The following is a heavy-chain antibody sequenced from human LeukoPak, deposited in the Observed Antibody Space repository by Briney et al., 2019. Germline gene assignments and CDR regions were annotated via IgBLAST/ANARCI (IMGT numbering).Heavy chain of an antibody. CDR3: ARVLRHDYGFHY. V-gene: IGHV3-30-3*01. CDR2: ISYDGSNK. CDR1: GFTFSSYA. Sequence: GGSLRLSCAASGFTFSSYAMHWVRQAPGKGLEWVAVISYDGSNKYYADSVKGRFTISRDNSKNTLYLQMNSLRAEDTAVYYCARVLRHDYGFHYWGQGTLVTVSS. J-gene: IGHJ4*02. D-gene: IGHD4-17*01.